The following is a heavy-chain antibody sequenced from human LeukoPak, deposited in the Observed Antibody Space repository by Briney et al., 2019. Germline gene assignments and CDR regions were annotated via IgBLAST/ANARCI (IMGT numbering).Heavy chain of an antibody. J-gene: IGHJ4*02. CDR2: ISSSSSTI. CDR1: GFTFSSYS. Sequence: PGGSLRLSCAASGFTFSSYSMNWVRQAPGKGLEWVSYISSSSSTIYYADSVKGRFTISRDNAKNSLYLQMNSLRAEDTAVYYCARGKSGSYRARDYWGQGTLVTVYS. D-gene: IGHD1-26*01. V-gene: IGHV3-48*01. CDR3: ARGKSGSYRARDY.